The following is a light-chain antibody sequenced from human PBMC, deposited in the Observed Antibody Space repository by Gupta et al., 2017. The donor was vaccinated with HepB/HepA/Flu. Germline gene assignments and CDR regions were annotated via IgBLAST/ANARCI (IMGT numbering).Light chain of an antibody. CDR1: NSDIVGYIY. CDR3: ISYTDSDTRI. V-gene: IGLV2-14*03. Sequence: QPAPPQPASVSGSPGQSIPISRSGTNSDIVGYIYVSWYQHHPGNAAKLMIYDGSKRPSGVSNRFSGSKSGNTASLTISGVQAEDEADYYCISYTDSDTRIFGGGTKLTVL. J-gene: IGLJ2*01. CDR2: DGS.